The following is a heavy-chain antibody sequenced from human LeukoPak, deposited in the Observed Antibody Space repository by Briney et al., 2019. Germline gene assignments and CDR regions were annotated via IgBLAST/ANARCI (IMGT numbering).Heavy chain of an antibody. J-gene: IGHJ5*02. CDR1: GGSITSSNW. CDR3: AREFGGSHGFDP. D-gene: IGHD3-16*01. CDR2: IYYSGST. V-gene: IGHV4-4*02. Sequence: PSETLSLTCTVSGGSITSSNWWTWVRQPPGKGLEWIGEIYYSGSTNYNPSLKSRVTISMDKSKNHFSLELTSVTAADTAVYYCAREFGGSHGFDPWGQGTLVTVSS.